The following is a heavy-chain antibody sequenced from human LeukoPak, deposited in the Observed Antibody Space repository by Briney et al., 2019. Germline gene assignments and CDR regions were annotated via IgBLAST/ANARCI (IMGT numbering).Heavy chain of an antibody. CDR1: GGSISSYY. Sequence: SETLSLTCTVSGGSISSYYWSWIRQPPGKGLEWIGYIYYSGSTNYNPSLKSRVTISVDTSKNQFSLKLSSVTAADTAVYYCASTGPYYDFWSGYPEGAFDIWGQGTMVTVSS. D-gene: IGHD3-3*01. V-gene: IGHV4-59*01. CDR2: IYYSGST. CDR3: ASTGPYYDFWSGYPEGAFDI. J-gene: IGHJ3*02.